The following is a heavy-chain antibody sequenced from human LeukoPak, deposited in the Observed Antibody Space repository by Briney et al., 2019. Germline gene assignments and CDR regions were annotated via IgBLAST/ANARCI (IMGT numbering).Heavy chain of an antibody. CDR2: IRYSGST. Sequence: SETLSLTCSVSGGSISSYYWSWIRQPPGKGLEWIGDIRYSGSTNYNLSLKSRVTISVDTSKNQFSLKLSSVTAADTAVHYCARVSCGGDCFSATNAFDIWGQGTVVTVSS. CDR1: GGSISSYY. D-gene: IGHD2-21*02. V-gene: IGHV4-59*01. J-gene: IGHJ3*02. CDR3: ARVSCGGDCFSATNAFDI.